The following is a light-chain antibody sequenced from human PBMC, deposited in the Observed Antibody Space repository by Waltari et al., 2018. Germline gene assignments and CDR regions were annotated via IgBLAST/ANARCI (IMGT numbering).Light chain of an antibody. CDR3: QQSDSTPRT. J-gene: IGKJ2*01. Sequence: DIQMTQSPSSLSASVGDRVTITCRASQDISTYLNWYQQKPGKAPQLLIYAASDLRSGVPSRFSGSGSGTKFTLTVSRLQPEDFATYYCQQSDSTPRTFAQGTKLEI. V-gene: IGKV1-39*01. CDR2: AAS. CDR1: QDISTY.